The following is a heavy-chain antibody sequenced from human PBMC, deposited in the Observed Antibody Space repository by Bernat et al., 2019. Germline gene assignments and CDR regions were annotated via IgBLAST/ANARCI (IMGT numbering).Heavy chain of an antibody. V-gene: IGHV3-30-3*01. CDR2: ISYDGSNK. CDR3: ARGAYERGTNWFDP. J-gene: IGHJ5*02. CDR1: GFTFSSYA. Sequence: QVQLVESGGGVVQPGRSLRLSCAASGFTFSSYAMHWVRQAPGKGLEWVAVISYDGSNKYYADSVKGRFTISRDNSKNTLYLQMNSLRAEDTAVYYCARGAYERGTNWFDPWGQGTLVTVSS. D-gene: IGHD3-16*01.